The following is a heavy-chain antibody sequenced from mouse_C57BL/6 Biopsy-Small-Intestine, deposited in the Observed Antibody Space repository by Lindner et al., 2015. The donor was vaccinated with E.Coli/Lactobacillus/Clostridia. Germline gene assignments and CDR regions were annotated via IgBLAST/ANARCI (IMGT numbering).Heavy chain of an antibody. V-gene: IGHV5-17*01. CDR2: ISSGSNTI. J-gene: IGHJ2*01. CDR3: AREGLYAFDY. Sequence: VQLQESGGGLVKPGGSLKLSCAASGFTFSDYGMHWVRQALEKGLEWVAYISSGSNTIYYADTVKGRFTISRDNAKNTLFLQMTSLRSEDTAMYYCAREGLYAFDYWGQGDHSHSLL. CDR1: GFTFSDYG. D-gene: IGHD2-12*01.